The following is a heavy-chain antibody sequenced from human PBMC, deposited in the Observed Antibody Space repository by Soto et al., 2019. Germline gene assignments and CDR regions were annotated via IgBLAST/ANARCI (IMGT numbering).Heavy chain of an antibody. CDR1: GGSFSGYY. CDR3: ARDRRNYYIWTGYRYYYYGMDV. V-gene: IGHV4-34*01. CDR2: INHSGST. Sequence: SETLSLTCAVYGGSFSGYYWSWIRQPPGKGLEWIGEINHSGSTNYNPSLKSRVTISVDTSKNQFSLKLSSVTAADTAVYYCARDRRNYYIWTGYRYYYYGMDVWGQGTTVTVSS. J-gene: IGHJ6*02. D-gene: IGHD3-9*01.